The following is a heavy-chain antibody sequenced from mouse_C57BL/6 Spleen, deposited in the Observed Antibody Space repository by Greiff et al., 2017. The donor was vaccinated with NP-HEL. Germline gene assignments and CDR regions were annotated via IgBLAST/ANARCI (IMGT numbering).Heavy chain of an antibody. CDR2: INPSSGYT. V-gene: IGHV1-7*01. CDR3: ATPDSSGYVAWFAY. D-gene: IGHD3-2*02. J-gene: IGHJ3*01. CDR1: GYTFTSYW. Sequence: VQLQQSGAELAKPGASVKLSCKASGYTFTSYWMHWVKQRPGQGLEWIGYINPSSGYTKYNQKFKDKATLTADKSSSTASMQLSNLTYEDSAVYYCATPDSSGYVAWFAYWGQGTLVTVSA.